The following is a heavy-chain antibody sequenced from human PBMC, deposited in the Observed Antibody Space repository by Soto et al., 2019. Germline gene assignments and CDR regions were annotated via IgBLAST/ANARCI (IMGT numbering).Heavy chain of an antibody. Sequence: QLQLQESGPGLVKPSETLSLTCTVSGGSISSSSYYWGWIRQPPGTGLEWIGSIYYSGSTYYNPSLKSRVTISVDTSKNQFSLKLSSVTAADTAVYYCARHTRITMIVVVIITSFDYWGQGTLVTVSS. CDR1: GGSISSSSYY. J-gene: IGHJ4*02. CDR3: ARHTRITMIVVVIITSFDY. V-gene: IGHV4-39*01. CDR2: IYYSGST. D-gene: IGHD3-22*01.